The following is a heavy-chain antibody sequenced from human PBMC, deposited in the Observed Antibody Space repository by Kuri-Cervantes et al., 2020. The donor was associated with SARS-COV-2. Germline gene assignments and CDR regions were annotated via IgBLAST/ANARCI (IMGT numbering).Heavy chain of an antibody. CDR1: GGSFSGYY. Sequence: SETLSLTCAVYGGSFSGYYWSWIRQPPGKGLEWIGEINHSGSTNYNPSFKSRVTISADTSKNQFSLKLSSVTAADTAVYYCARQYDFWSPAYYYYYYMDVWGKGTTVTVSS. CDR2: INHSGST. D-gene: IGHD3-3*01. J-gene: IGHJ6*03. V-gene: IGHV4-34*01. CDR3: ARQYDFWSPAYYYYYYMDV.